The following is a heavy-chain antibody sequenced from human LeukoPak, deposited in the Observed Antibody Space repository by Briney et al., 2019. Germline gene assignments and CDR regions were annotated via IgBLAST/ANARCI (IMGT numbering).Heavy chain of an antibody. CDR3: ARVPRGDWFDP. CDR1: GFSFSSYE. J-gene: IGHJ5*02. CDR2: ISSSGSHI. V-gene: IGHV3-48*03. Sequence: PGGSLRLSCAASGFSFSSYEMNCVRQAPGKGLEWVSYISSSGSHIYYADSVRGRFTISRDNAKNSLYLQMNSLRAEDTAVYYCARVPRGDWFDPWGQGTPVTVSS.